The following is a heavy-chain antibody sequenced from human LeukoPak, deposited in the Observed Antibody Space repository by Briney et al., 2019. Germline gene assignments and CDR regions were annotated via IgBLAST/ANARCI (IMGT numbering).Heavy chain of an antibody. Sequence: GGSLRLSCGASGFTFNSEWMSWVRQAPGEGLEWVAIIKPDGSATSYVDSVKGRFTISRDNAKNSLYLQMNSLRAEDTAVYYCARYRWQQLVPYYYGMDVWGQGTTVTVSS. CDR3: ARYRWQQLVPYYYGMDV. V-gene: IGHV3-7*02. CDR2: IKPDGSAT. CDR1: GFTFNSEW. D-gene: IGHD6-13*01. J-gene: IGHJ6*02.